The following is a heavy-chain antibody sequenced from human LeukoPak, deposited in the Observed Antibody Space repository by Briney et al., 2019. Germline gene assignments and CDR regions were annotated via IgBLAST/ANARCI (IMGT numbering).Heavy chain of an antibody. Sequence: GGSLRLSCAASGFTFSSYAMHWVRQAPGKGLEWVAVISYDGSNKYYADSVKGRFTISRDNSKNTLYLQMNSLRAEDTAVYYCAKDLRILPKVYYYYGMDVWGQGTTVTVSS. CDR1: GFTFSSYA. CDR3: AKDLRILPKVYYYYGMDV. V-gene: IGHV3-30*04. CDR2: ISYDGSNK. J-gene: IGHJ6*02. D-gene: IGHD2-15*01.